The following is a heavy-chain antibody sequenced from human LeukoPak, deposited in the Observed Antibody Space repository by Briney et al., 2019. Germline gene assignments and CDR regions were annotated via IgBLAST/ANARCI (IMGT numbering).Heavy chain of an antibody. Sequence: PGGSLRLSCAASGFTFDDYGMSWVRQVPGKGLEWVSFINWNGDSRGYVDSVKGRFTISRDKATNSLYLEMNSLRGEDTAFFYCARVGNSIFGAATDAFDIWSQGTLVTVSS. V-gene: IGHV3-20*04. CDR3: ARVGNSIFGAATDAFDI. J-gene: IGHJ3*02. D-gene: IGHD3-3*01. CDR1: GFTFDDYG. CDR2: INWNGDSR.